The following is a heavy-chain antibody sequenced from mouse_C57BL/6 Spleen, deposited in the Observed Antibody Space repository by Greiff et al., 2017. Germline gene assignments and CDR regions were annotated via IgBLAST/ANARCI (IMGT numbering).Heavy chain of an antibody. J-gene: IGHJ2*01. V-gene: IGHV1-69*01. Sequence: QVQLQQPGAELVMPGASVKLSCKASGYTFTSYWMHWVKQRPGQGLEWIGEIDPSDSYTNYNQKFKGKSTLTVDNSSSTAYMQLSSLTSEHSAVCYCARSGYYGSSYGYWGQGTTLTVSS. CDR3: ARSGYYGSSYGY. D-gene: IGHD1-1*01. CDR1: GYTFTSYW. CDR2: IDPSDSYT.